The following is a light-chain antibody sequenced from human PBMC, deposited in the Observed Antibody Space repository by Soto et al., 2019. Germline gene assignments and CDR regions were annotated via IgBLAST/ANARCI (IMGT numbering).Light chain of an antibody. CDR2: DAS. V-gene: IGKV3-11*01. Sequence: TQSPAILSVSPGERATLSCRVGQSVSSNVARYQQMPGQSPRLLIHDASHRAAGIPARFSGSGFGTDFTLTISSLEPEDAAVYYCQQRSNWPPITFGQGTRLEIK. J-gene: IGKJ5*01. CDR3: QQRSNWPPIT. CDR1: QSVSSN.